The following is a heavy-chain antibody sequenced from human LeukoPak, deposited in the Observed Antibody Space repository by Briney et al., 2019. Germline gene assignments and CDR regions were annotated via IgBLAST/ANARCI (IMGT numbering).Heavy chain of an antibody. CDR1: GDSVSSNSAT. D-gene: IGHD6-19*01. J-gene: IGHJ4*02. V-gene: IGHV6-1*01. CDR2: TYYKSKWYN. Sequence: SQTLSLTCAISGDSVSSNSATWNWIRQSPSRGLEWLGRTYYKSKWYNDYAVSVKSRIAINPDTSKNQFSLHLNSVTPEDTAVYYCARHRWQWPDAHFDYWGQGTLVTVSS. CDR3: ARHRWQWPDAHFDY.